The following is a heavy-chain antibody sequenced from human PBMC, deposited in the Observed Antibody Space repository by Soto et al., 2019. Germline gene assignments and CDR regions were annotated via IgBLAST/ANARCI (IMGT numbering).Heavy chain of an antibody. D-gene: IGHD6-13*01. CDR1: GFTFSSYA. CDR3: ARERAAAGPFDP. V-gene: IGHV3-30-3*01. CDR2: ISYDGSNK. J-gene: IGHJ5*02. Sequence: GGSLRLSCAASGFTFSSYAMHWVRQAPGKGLEWVAVISYDGSNKYYADSVKGRFTIPRDNSKNTLYLQMNSLRAEDTAVYYCARERAAAGPFDPWGQGTLVTVSS.